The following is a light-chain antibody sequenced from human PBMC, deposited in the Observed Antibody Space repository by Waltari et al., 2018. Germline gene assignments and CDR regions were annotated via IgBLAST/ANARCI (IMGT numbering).Light chain of an antibody. V-gene: IGKV1-33*01. CDR2: DAS. CDR1: QDIRNY. CDR3: QQFDTPLS. Sequence: DIQMTKSPPSLSASVGDRVTITCQASQDIRNYLNWYQQKAGKAPKLLIYDASKLETGVPSRFSGRGSGTDFTFTISSLQHEDIATYYCQQFDTPLSFGGGTKVVIK. J-gene: IGKJ4*01.